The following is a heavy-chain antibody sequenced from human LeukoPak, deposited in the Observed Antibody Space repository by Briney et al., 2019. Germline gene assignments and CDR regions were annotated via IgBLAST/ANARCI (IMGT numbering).Heavy chain of an antibody. CDR3: VRLAALRGFYYYMDV. CDR1: RYSLSIGYY. D-gene: IGHD6-25*01. J-gene: IGHJ6*03. Sequence: SETLSLTSSVSRYSLSIGYYWGWIRPPPRKGLEWVANVYRDGNTYHSPSLESRVTISVDTSKNLFSLKLSSLSAADTAVYYCVRLAALRGFYYYMDVWGKGTAVTVSS. V-gene: IGHV4-38-2*01. CDR2: VYRDGNT.